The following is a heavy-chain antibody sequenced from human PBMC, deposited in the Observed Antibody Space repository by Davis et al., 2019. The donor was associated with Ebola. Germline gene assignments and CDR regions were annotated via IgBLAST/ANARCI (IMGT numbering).Heavy chain of an antibody. CDR2: ISYDGSNK. CDR1: GFTFSSYA. D-gene: IGHD3-9*01. Sequence: GESLKISCAASGFTFSSYAMHWVRQAPGKGLEWVAVISYDGSNKHYADSVKGRFTISGDNSKNTLYLQMNSLRAEDTAVYYCARGDILYYDILTGYRYFDYWGQGTLVTVSS. CDR3: ARGDILYYDILTGYRYFDY. V-gene: IGHV3-30-3*01. J-gene: IGHJ4*02.